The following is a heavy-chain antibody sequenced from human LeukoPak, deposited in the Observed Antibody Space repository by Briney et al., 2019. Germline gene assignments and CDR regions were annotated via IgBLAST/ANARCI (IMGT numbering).Heavy chain of an antibody. CDR2: INYQSATF. D-gene: IGHD6-6*01. Sequence: QSGGSLRLSCAASGFTFEDYGLHWVRQVPGKGLEWVSGINYQSATFDADSVKGRFTISRDNAKSLLFLVMDSLRPEDSALYYCVKDAGIAARPWYFDSWGQGTQVIVSS. CDR1: GFTFEDYG. J-gene: IGHJ4*02. CDR3: VKDAGIAARPWYFDS. V-gene: IGHV3-9*01.